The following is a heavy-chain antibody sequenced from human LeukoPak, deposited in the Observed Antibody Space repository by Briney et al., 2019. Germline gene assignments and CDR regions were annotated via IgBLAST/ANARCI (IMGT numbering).Heavy chain of an antibody. CDR2: IYYSGST. Sequence: SETLSLTCTVSGASISSGYWSWIWQPPGKGLEWVGHIYYSGSTNYNPSLKSRVTISADMSKNQFSLRLSSVTAADTAVYYCARDPVGSNWFDPWGQGTLVTVSS. J-gene: IGHJ5*02. D-gene: IGHD3-10*01. CDR3: ARDPVGSNWFDP. V-gene: IGHV4-59*01. CDR1: GASISSGY.